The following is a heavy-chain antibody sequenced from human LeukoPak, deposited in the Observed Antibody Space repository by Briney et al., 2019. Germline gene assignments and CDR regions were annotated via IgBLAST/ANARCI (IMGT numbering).Heavy chain of an antibody. J-gene: IGHJ4*02. CDR1: GFTFDDYA. CDR3: ARWAGYSGYFDY. CDR2: ISWNSGSI. Sequence: GGSLRLSCAASGFTFDDYAMHWVRQAPGKGLEWVSGISWNSGSIGYADSVKGRFTISRDNAKNTLYLQMNSLRAEDTAVYYCARWAGYSGYFDYWGQGTLVTVSS. V-gene: IGHV3-9*01. D-gene: IGHD5-12*01.